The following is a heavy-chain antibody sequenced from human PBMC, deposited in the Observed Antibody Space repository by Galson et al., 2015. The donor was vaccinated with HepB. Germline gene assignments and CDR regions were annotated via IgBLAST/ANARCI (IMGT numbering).Heavy chain of an antibody. Sequence: SLRLSCAASGFTFSSYSMNWVRQAPGKGLEWVSSISSSSSYIYYADSVKGRFTISRDNAKNSLYLQMNSLRAEDTAVYYCARPYGDYRDPVDEYFRHWGQGTLVTVSS. J-gene: IGHJ1*01. CDR1: GFTFSSYS. CDR2: ISSSSSYI. D-gene: IGHD4-17*01. CDR3: ARPYGDYRDPVDEYFRH. V-gene: IGHV3-21*01.